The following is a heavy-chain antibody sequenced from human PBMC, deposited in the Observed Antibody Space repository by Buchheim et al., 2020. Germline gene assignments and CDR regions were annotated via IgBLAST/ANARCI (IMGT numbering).Heavy chain of an antibody. CDR1: GFSSDDYT. CDR3: VTSSCSGGICPFDY. CDR2: INWDGSSI. D-gene: IGHD2-15*01. Sequence: EVQLVESGGVVVQPGGSLRLSCAASGFSSDDYTFHWVRQGPGKGLEWVSLINWDGSSIYYADSVKGRFTISRDNSENSYLQMHSLTPEDTAFYYCVTSSCSGGICPFDYWGRGTL. J-gene: IGHJ4*02. V-gene: IGHV3-43*01.